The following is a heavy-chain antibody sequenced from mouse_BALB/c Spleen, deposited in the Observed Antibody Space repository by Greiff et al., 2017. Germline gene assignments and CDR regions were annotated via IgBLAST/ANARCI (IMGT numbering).Heavy chain of an antibody. CDR3: ARSGGSKSLYYAMDY. J-gene: IGHJ4*01. CDR1: GYSFTGYY. Sequence: LVKTGASVKISCKASGYSFTGYYMHWVKQSHGKSLEWIGYISCYNGATSYNQKFKGKATFTVDTSSSTAYMQFNSLTSEDSAVYYCARSGGSKSLYYAMDYWGQGTSVTVSS. D-gene: IGHD3-1*01. V-gene: IGHV1S34*01. CDR2: ISCYNGAT.